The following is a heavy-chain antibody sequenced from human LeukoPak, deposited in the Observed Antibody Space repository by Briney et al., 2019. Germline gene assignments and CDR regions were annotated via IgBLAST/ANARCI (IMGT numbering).Heavy chain of an antibody. CDR2: ISAYNGNT. D-gene: IGHD3-22*01. Sequence: GASVKVSCKASGYTFTSYGISWVGQARGKGVEWMGWISAYNGNTNYAQKLQGRVTMTTDTSTSTAYMELRSLRSDDTAVYYCARSSGFENGYWGQGTLVTVSS. V-gene: IGHV1-18*01. CDR1: GYTFTSYG. J-gene: IGHJ4*02. CDR3: ARSSGFENGY.